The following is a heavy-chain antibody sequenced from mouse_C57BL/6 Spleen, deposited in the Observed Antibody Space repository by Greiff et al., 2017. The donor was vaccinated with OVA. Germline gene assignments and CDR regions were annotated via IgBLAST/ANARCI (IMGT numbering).Heavy chain of an antibody. Sequence: VQLQQPGAELVRPGSSVKLSCKASGYTFTSYWMHWVKQRPIQGLEWIGNIDPSASETHYNQKFTDKATLTVDKYSSTADMQLSSLTSEDSAVYYWARGDYGSSSLFDYWGQGTTLTVSS. D-gene: IGHD1-1*01. CDR1: GYTFTSYW. CDR2: IDPSASET. V-gene: IGHV1-52*01. CDR3: ARGDYGSSSLFDY. J-gene: IGHJ2*01.